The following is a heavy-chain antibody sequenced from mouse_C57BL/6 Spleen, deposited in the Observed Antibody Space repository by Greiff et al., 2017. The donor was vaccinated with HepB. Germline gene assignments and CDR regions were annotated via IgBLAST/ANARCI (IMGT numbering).Heavy chain of an antibody. D-gene: IGHD4-1*01. Sequence: QVQLQQSGPELVKPGASVKISCKASGYAFSSSWMNWVKQRPGKGLEWIGRIYPGDGDTNYNGKFKGKATLTADKSSSTAYMQLSSLTSEDSAVYFCAREELTGDYFDYWGQGTTLTVSS. CDR1: GYAFSSSW. J-gene: IGHJ2*01. V-gene: IGHV1-82*01. CDR2: IYPGDGDT. CDR3: AREELTGDYFDY.